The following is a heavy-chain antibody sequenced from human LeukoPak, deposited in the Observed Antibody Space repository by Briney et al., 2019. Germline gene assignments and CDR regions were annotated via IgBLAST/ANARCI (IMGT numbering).Heavy chain of an antibody. J-gene: IGHJ5*02. V-gene: IGHV3-53*01. CDR1: GFTVSSNY. CDR2: IYSGGST. CDR3: TTEPDWFDP. D-gene: IGHD1-14*01. Sequence: GGSLRLSCAASGFTVSSNYMSWVRQAPGKGLEWVSVIYSGGSTNYADSVKGRFTISRDNSKNTLYLQMNSLKTEDTAVYYCTTEPDWFDPWGQGTLVTVSS.